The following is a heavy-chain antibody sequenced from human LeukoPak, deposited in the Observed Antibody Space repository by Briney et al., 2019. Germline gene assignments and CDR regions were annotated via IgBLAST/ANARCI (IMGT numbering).Heavy chain of an antibody. CDR2: IYYSGST. Sequence: SETLSLTCTVSGGSISGYYWSWIRQPPGKGLERIGYIYYSGSTNYNPSLKSRVTISVDTSKNQFSLKLNSVTAADTAVFYCARQQYASGNSYFLDYWGQGTLVTVSS. CDR3: ARQQYASGNSYFLDY. D-gene: IGHD3-10*01. CDR1: GGSISGYY. V-gene: IGHV4-59*08. J-gene: IGHJ4*02.